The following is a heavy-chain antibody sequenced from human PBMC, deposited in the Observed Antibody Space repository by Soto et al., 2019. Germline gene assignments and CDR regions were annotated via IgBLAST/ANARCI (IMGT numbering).Heavy chain of an antibody. CDR2: ISAYNGNT. CDR3: ARDGHSFIAVAGTKRFDY. V-gene: IGHV1-18*04. J-gene: IGHJ4*02. D-gene: IGHD6-19*01. Sequence: ASVKVSCKASGYTFTSYGISWVRQAPGQGLEWMGWISAYNGNTNYAQKLQGRVTMTTDTSTSTAYMELRSLRSDDTAVYYCARDGHSFIAVAGTKRFDYWGQGTLVTVSS. CDR1: GYTFTSYG.